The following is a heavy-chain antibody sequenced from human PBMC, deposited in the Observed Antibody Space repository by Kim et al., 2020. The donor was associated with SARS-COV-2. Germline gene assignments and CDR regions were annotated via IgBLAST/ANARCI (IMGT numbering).Heavy chain of an antibody. CDR2: ISDDANNK. Sequence: GGSLRLSCAASGFPFLSFSFPWFLQSPGKGLEWVAVISDDANNKYDAESVKGRFTISRDNSKNTLYLQMNSLRAEDTAVYYCARGGYSSSWSIGEAFDFWGQGTMVTVSS. D-gene: IGHD6-13*01. CDR1: GFPFLSFS. V-gene: IGHV3-30*04. CDR3: ARGGYSSSWSIGEAFDF. J-gene: IGHJ3*01.